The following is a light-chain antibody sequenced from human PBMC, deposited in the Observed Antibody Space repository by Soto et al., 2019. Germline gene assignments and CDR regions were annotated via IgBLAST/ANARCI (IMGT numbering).Light chain of an antibody. V-gene: IGLV2-23*01. Sequence: QSALPQPASVSGSPGQSITISCTGTSSDVGSYNLVSWYQQHPGKAPKLMIYEGSKRPSGVSNRFSGSNSGNTASLTISGLQAEDEADYYCCSYAGSSTYVVFGGGTKVTV. J-gene: IGLJ2*01. CDR3: CSYAGSSTYVV. CDR2: EGS. CDR1: SSDVGSYNL.